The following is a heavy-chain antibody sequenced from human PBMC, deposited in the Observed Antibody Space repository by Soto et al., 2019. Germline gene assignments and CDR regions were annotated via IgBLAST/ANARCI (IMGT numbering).Heavy chain of an antibody. D-gene: IGHD4-17*01. CDR2: MNPNSGNT. Sequence: QVQLVQSGAEVKKPGASVKVSCKASGYTFTSYDINWVRQATGQGLEWMGWMNPNSGNTDYAQKFRGRVTMTRDTSIRTAYMELSGLTSEDTAVYYCARRHGDYGRLDYWGLGTLVTVSS. J-gene: IGHJ4*02. CDR3: ARRHGDYGRLDY. V-gene: IGHV1-8*01. CDR1: GYTFTSYD.